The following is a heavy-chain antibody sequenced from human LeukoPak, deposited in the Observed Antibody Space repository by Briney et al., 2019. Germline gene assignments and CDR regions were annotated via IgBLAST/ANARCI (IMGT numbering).Heavy chain of an antibody. CDR2: IKQDGSEK. Sequence: GGSLRLSCAASGLTFSNHWMDWVRQAPGKGLEWVANIKQDGSEKNYVDSVKGRFIISRDNAKNSLYLQMNTLRADDTAVYYCARDGFGTGSNWGQGTLVTVSS. D-gene: IGHD3-16*01. CDR3: ARDGFGTGSN. CDR1: GLTFSNHW. J-gene: IGHJ4*02. V-gene: IGHV3-7*03.